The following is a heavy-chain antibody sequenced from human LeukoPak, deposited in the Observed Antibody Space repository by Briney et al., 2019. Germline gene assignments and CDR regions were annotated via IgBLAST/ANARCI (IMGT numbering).Heavy chain of an antibody. CDR3: AKEQDDFWSDYGGG. CDR2: IGTAGDT. J-gene: IGHJ4*02. Sequence: PGGSLRLSCAASGFTFSSYDMHWVRQATGKGLEWVPAIGTAGDTYYPGSVKGRFTISRENAKNSLYLQMNSLRAEDTAVYYCAKEQDDFWSDYGGGWGQGTLVTVSS. D-gene: IGHD3-3*01. CDR1: GFTFSSYD. V-gene: IGHV3-13*01.